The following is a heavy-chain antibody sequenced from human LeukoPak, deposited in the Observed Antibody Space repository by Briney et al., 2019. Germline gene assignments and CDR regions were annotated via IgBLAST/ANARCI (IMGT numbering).Heavy chain of an antibody. J-gene: IGHJ4*02. Sequence: GGSLRLSCAASGFTFSSYSMNWVRQAPGKGLEWVSSISSSSSYIYYADSVKGRFTIPRDNAKNSLYLQMNSLRAEDTALYHCARGPDSSSWYLYFDYWGQGTLVTVSS. CDR1: GFTFSSYS. CDR2: ISSSSSYI. CDR3: ARGPDSSSWYLYFDY. D-gene: IGHD6-13*01. V-gene: IGHV3-21*04.